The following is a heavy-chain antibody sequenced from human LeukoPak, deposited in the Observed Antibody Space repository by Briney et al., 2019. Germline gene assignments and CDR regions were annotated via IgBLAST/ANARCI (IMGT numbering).Heavy chain of an antibody. CDR1: GYSFNSFG. J-gene: IGHJ4*02. V-gene: IGHV1-18*01. CDR3: AKEQGGTAIGGGFDY. D-gene: IGHD2-21*02. Sequence: GASVKVSCMASGYSFNSFGLIWVRQAPGQGPEWMGWISAASGSTNYAQKFQDRVTMTTDTSTTTVYMELRSLRSDDTAVYYCAKEQGGTAIGGGFDYWGQGTVVTVSS. CDR2: ISAASGST.